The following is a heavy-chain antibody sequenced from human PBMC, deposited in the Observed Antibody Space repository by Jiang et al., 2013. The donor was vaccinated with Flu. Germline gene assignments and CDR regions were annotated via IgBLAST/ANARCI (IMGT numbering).Heavy chain of an antibody. V-gene: IGHV4-59*09. CDR3: ASGGYSGYVAFDY. D-gene: IGHD5-12*01. CDR2: IYYSGST. J-gene: IGHJ4*02. Sequence: GYIYYSGSTNYNPSLKSRVTISVDTSKNQFSLKLSSVTAADTAVYYCASGGYSGYVAFDYWGQGTLVTVSS.